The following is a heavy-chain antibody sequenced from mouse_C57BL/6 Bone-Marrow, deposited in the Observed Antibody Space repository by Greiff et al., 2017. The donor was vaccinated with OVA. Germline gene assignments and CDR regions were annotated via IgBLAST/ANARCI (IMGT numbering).Heavy chain of an antibody. CDR1: GYTFTSYW. D-gene: IGHD2-2*01. Sequence: QVQLQQPGAELVKPGASVKLSCKASGYTFTSYWMHWVKQRPGQGLEWIGMIHPNSGSTNYNEKFKSKATLTVDTSSSTAYMQLSSLTSEDSAVYYCARKNYGYDLDYWGQGTTLTVSS. V-gene: IGHV1-64*01. J-gene: IGHJ2*01. CDR3: ARKNYGYDLDY. CDR2: IHPNSGST.